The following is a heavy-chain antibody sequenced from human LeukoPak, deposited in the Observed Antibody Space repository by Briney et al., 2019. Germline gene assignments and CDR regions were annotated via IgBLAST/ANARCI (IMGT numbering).Heavy chain of an antibody. Sequence: GASVKVSCKASGYTFTGYYMHWVRQAPGQGLEWMGWINPNSGSTNYAQKFQGRVTMTRDTSISTAYMELSRLRSDDTAVYYCAFIGRYCSSTSCSFDYWGQGTLVTVSS. V-gene: IGHV1-2*02. J-gene: IGHJ4*02. CDR1: GYTFTGYY. D-gene: IGHD2-2*01. CDR2: INPNSGST. CDR3: AFIGRYCSSTSCSFDY.